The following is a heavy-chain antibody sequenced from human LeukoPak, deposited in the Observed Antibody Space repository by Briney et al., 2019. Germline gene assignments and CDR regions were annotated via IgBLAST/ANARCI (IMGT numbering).Heavy chain of an antibody. CDR1: GFAFSSYG. CDR2: IWYDGSNK. D-gene: IGHD1-26*01. CDR3: ARGHVAYSGSYYVDAFDI. Sequence: PGRSLRLSCAASGFAFSSYGMHWVRQAPGKGLEWVAVIWYDGSNKYYADSVKGRFTISRDNSKNTLYLQMNSLRAEDTAVYYCARGHVAYSGSYYVDAFDIWGRGTMVTVSS. V-gene: IGHV3-33*01. J-gene: IGHJ3*02.